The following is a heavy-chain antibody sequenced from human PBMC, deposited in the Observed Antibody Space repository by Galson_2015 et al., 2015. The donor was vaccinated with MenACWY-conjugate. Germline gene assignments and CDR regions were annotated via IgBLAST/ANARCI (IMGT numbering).Heavy chain of an antibody. D-gene: IGHD2/OR15-2a*01. Sequence: SLRLSCAASGFTFSSYWMHWVRQAPGKGLEWVSVITSSGGTTYYADSVKGRFTISRDNPKNTLYLQMDTLRAEDTATYYCAKNGNYFGMGFDYWGQGTRVT. CDR3: AKNGNYFGMGFDY. J-gene: IGHJ4*02. CDR1: GFTFSSYW. CDR2: ITSSGGTT. V-gene: IGHV3-23*01.